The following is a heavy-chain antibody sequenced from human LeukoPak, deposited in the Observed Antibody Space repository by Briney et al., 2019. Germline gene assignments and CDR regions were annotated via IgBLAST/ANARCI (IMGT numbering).Heavy chain of an antibody. CDR1: GITASSNY. D-gene: IGHD3-3*02. V-gene: IGHV3-66*02. CDR3: AISTSNKDFDY. CDR2: IYTGGST. Sequence: GGSLRLSCAVSGITASSNYMSWVRQAPGKGLQCVSVIYTGGSTYYADSVKGRFTISRDNSRNTLYLQMNSLRAEDTALYYCAISTSNKDFDYWGQGTLVTVSA. J-gene: IGHJ4*02.